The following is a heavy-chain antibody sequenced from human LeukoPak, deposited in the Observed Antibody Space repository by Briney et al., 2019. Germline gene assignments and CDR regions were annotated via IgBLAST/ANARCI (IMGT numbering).Heavy chain of an antibody. CDR2: IYNSGNT. CDR1: GGSTNNYY. Sequence: PSETLSLTCTVSGGSTNNYYWTWIRQPPGKGLEWIGNIYNSGNTNYNPSLKSRVTISIDTSKNQFSLKVISVTAADTAIYYCARESGSYLWRSWLNPWGQGTLVTLSS. J-gene: IGHJ5*02. V-gene: IGHV4-59*01. CDR3: ARESGSYLWRSWLNP. D-gene: IGHD3-16*01.